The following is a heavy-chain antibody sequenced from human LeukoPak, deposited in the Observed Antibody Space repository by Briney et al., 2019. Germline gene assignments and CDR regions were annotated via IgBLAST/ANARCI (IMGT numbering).Heavy chain of an antibody. V-gene: IGHV3-7*01. CDR3: ATDRGWRTSGYYLYYFEY. D-gene: IGHD3-3*01. CDR2: IKHDGSEK. Sequence: GGSLRLSCAASGFIFTNYFMSWVRQAPGKGLEWVASIKHDGSEKYYVDSVRGRFTISRDNTMNSLYLQMSSLRAEDTAVYYCATDRGWRTSGYYLYYFEYWGQGTLITYSS. CDR1: GFIFTNYF. J-gene: IGHJ4*02.